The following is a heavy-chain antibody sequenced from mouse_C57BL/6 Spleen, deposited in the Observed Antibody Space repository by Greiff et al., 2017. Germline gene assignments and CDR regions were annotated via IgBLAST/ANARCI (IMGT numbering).Heavy chain of an antibody. Sequence: EVKLVESGGGLVKPGGSLKLSCAASGFTFSDYGMHWVRQAPEKGLEWVAYISSGCSTIYYADTVKGRFTISRDNAKNTLFLQMTSLSSEDTAMYYCARPYGSSPYWYFDVWGTGTTVTVSS. CDR3: ARPYGSSPYWYFDV. CDR2: ISSGCSTI. V-gene: IGHV5-17*01. CDR1: GFTFSDYG. D-gene: IGHD1-1*01. J-gene: IGHJ1*03.